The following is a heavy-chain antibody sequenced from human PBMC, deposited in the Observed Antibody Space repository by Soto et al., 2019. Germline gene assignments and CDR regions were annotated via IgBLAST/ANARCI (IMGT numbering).Heavy chain of an antibody. V-gene: IGHV4-30-4*01. CDR1: GGSISSGDYY. Sequence: SETLSLTCTVSGGSISSGDYYWSWIRQPPGKGLEWIGYIYYSGSTCYNPSLKSRVTISVDTSKNQFSLKLSSVTAADTAVYYCARYMTTVTNFDYWGQGTLVTVSS. CDR2: IYYSGST. D-gene: IGHD4-4*01. CDR3: ARYMTTVTNFDY. J-gene: IGHJ4*02.